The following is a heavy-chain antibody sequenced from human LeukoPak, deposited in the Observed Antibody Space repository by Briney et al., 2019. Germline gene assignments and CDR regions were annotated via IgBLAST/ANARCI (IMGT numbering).Heavy chain of an antibody. CDR1: GGSFSGYY. CDR2: INHSGST. D-gene: IGHD4-23*01. J-gene: IGHJ1*01. Sequence: SGTLSLTCAVYGGSFSGYYWSWISQPPGKGLEWIGEINHSGSTNYNPSLKSRVTISVDTSKNQFSLKLSSVTAADTAVYYCARARGNSVHQHWGQGTLVTVSS. CDR3: ARARGNSVHQH. V-gene: IGHV4-34*01.